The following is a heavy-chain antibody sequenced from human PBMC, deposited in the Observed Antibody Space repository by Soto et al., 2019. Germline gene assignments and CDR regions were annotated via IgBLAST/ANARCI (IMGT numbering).Heavy chain of an antibody. CDR1: GFTFSDYY. Sequence: PGGSLRLSCAASGFTFSDYYMTWVRQAPGKGLEWVSYISSSSTYINYADSVKGRFTISRDNAKNSLHLQMDSLGAEDTAVYYCARSSLGRYYYFDYWGQGTLVTVSS. CDR2: ISSSSTYI. V-gene: IGHV3-11*03. D-gene: IGHD6-19*01. J-gene: IGHJ4*02. CDR3: ARSSLGRYYYFDY.